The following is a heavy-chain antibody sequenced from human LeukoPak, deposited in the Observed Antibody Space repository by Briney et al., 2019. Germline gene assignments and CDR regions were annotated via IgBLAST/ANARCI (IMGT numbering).Heavy chain of an antibody. Sequence: GGSLRLSCAASGFTFSDYYMSWIRQAPGKGLEWVSYISSSGSTIYYADSVKGRFTISRDNAKNSLYLQMNSLRAEDTAVYYCARAPWLLVSRDYGDYGGLTHFDYWGQGTLVTVSS. CDR2: ISSSGSTI. V-gene: IGHV3-11*01. J-gene: IGHJ4*02. D-gene: IGHD4-17*01. CDR3: ARAPWLLVSRDYGDYGGLTHFDY. CDR1: GFTFSDYY.